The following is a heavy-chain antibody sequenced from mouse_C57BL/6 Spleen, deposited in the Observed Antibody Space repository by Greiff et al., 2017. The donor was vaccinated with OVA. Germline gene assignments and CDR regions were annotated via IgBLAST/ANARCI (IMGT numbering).Heavy chain of an antibody. Sequence: VKLQQPGAELVMPGASVKLSCKASGYTFTSYWMHWVKQRPGQGLEWIGEIDPSDSYTNYNQKFKGKSTLTVDKSSSTAYMQLSSLTSEDSAVYYCARGAVAHWYFDVWGTGTTVTVSS. CDR1: GYTFTSYW. V-gene: IGHV1-69*01. CDR3: ARGAVAHWYFDV. D-gene: IGHD1-1*01. J-gene: IGHJ1*03. CDR2: IDPSDSYT.